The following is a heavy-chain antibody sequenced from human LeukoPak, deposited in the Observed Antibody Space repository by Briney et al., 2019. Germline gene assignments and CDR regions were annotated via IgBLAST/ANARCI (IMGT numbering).Heavy chain of an antibody. Sequence: RASVKVSCKASGYTFTGYDINWVRQATGQGLEWMGWMNPNRGNTGYAQKLQGRVTMTRITSISTAYVEQSSLRSVDTAVYYCARGGAAAGYKYYYYYYYMDVWGKGTTVTVSS. CDR3: ARGGAAAGYKYYYYYYYMDV. D-gene: IGHD6-13*01. J-gene: IGHJ6*03. V-gene: IGHV1-8*01. CDR2: MNPNRGNT. CDR1: GYTFTGYD.